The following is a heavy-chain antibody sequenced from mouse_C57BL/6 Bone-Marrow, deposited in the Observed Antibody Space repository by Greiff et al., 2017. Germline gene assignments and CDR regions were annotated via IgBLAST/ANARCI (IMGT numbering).Heavy chain of an antibody. CDR1: GFTFSSYG. J-gene: IGHJ3*01. CDR2: ISSGGSYT. V-gene: IGHV5-6*01. CDR3: ARSFSWFAY. Sequence: EVKLMESGGDLVKPGGSLKLSCAASGFTFSSYGMSWVRQTPDKRLEWVATISSGGSYTYYPDSVKGRFTISRDNAKNTLYLQMSSLKSEDTAMYYCARSFSWFAYWGQGTLVTVSA.